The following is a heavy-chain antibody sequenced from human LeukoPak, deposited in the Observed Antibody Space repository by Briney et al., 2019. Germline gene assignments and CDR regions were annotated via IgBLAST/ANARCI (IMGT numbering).Heavy chain of an antibody. CDR3: ARENSWGVVPAATFDP. CDR2: IYYGGST. J-gene: IGHJ5*02. Sequence: PSETLSLTCTVSGGSISSYYWSWIRQPPGKGLEWIGYIYYGGSTNYNPSLKSRVTISVDTSKNQFSLKLSSVTAADTAVYYCARENSWGVVPAATFDPWGQGTLVTVSS. D-gene: IGHD2-2*01. CDR1: GGSISSYY. V-gene: IGHV4-59*01.